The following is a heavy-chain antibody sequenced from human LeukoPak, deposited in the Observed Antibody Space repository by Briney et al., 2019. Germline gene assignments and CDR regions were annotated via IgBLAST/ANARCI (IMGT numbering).Heavy chain of an antibody. V-gene: IGHV3-74*01. CDR3: ARVRGDYYLDY. Sequence: GGSLRLSCAASGFTFSSYWMHWVRQAPGKGLVWVSRINTDGSSTSYADSVKGRFTISRDNAKNSLYLQINSLRAEDTAVYHCARVRGDYYLDYWGQGTLVTVSS. D-gene: IGHD3-16*01. CDR1: GFTFSSYW. J-gene: IGHJ4*02. CDR2: INTDGSST.